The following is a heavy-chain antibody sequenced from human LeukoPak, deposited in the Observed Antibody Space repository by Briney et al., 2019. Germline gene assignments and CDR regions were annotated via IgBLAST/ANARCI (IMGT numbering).Heavy chain of an antibody. D-gene: IGHD3-10*01. V-gene: IGHV4-31*03. CDR3: ARDLSYGGTYYYYGMDV. CDR2: IYYSGST. Sequence: SETLSLTCTVSGGSISSGGYYWSWIRQHPGKGLEWIWYIYYSGSTYYNPSLKSRVTISVDTSKNQFSLKLSSVTAADTAVYYCARDLSYGGTYYYYGMDVWGQGTTVTVSS. CDR1: GGSISSGGYY. J-gene: IGHJ6*02.